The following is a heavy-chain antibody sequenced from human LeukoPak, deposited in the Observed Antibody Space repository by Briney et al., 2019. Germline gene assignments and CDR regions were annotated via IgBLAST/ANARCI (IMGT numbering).Heavy chain of an antibody. D-gene: IGHD2-21*02. CDR3: AEEIYCIGDCLTDDP. CDR1: GFTFTTYA. CDR2: ISGSGDST. V-gene: IGHV3-23*01. J-gene: IGHJ5*02. Sequence: GGSLRLSCAASGFTFTTYAMSWVRQAPGKGLEWVSTISGSGDSTYYADSVKGRFTISRDNSKNTLYLQMNSLRAEDTAVYYCAEEIYCIGDCLTDDPWGQGTLVTVSS.